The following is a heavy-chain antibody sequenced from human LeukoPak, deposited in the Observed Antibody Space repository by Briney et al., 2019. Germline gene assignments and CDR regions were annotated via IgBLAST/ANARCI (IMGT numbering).Heavy chain of an antibody. J-gene: IGHJ5*02. CDR3: AKGGLVHRFDP. V-gene: IGHV3-48*01. CDR2: LSSSSSVI. Sequence: GGSLRLSCAASGFTFSSFAMDWVRQAPEKGLEWVSYLSSSSSVIYHADSVKGRFTISRDNSKNTLYLQMNSLRADDTAVYYCAKGGLVHRFDPWGQGTLVTVSS. CDR1: GFTFSSFA.